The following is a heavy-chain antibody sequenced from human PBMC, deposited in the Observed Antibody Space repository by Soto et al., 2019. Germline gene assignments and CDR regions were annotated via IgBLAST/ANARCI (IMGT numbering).Heavy chain of an antibody. V-gene: IGHV1-8*01. CDR2: MNPNSGNT. J-gene: IGHJ5*02. Sequence: QVQLVQSGAEVKKPGASVKVSCKASGYTFTSYDINWVRQATGQGLEWMGWMNPNSGNTGYAPKFQGSVNMTRNTSISTADMELNSLRSEDTAVYYCARVPGDLNWFDPWGQGTLVTVAS. D-gene: IGHD2-21*02. CDR1: GYTFTSYD. CDR3: ARVPGDLNWFDP.